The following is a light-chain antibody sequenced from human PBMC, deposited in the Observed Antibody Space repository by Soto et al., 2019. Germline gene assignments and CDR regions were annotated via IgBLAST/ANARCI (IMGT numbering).Light chain of an antibody. Sequence: QSALTQPPSASGSPGQSLTISCTGTSTDVGNYNYVSWYQQHPGKAPKLMISDVTRRPSGVPDRFSGSKSGNTASLTVSELQAEDEADYYCSSDAGSNNWVFGGGTKVTVL. CDR3: SSDAGSNNWV. CDR1: STDVGNYNY. J-gene: IGLJ2*01. CDR2: DVT. V-gene: IGLV2-8*01.